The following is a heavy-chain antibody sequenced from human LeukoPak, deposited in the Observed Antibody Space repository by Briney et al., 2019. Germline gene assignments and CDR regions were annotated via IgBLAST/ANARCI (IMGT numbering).Heavy chain of an antibody. V-gene: IGHV3-53*01. CDR3: AKDEATSGGGLAS. D-gene: IGHD3-16*01. J-gene: IGHJ4*02. CDR2: MYNGGTT. Sequence: GGSLRLSCAACGFTVSGTHMSWVRQAPGKGLEWVSAMYNGGTTYYADSVQGRFTISRDTSKNTLYLHMNILRADDTAVYYCAKDEATSGGGLASWGQGTLVTVSS. CDR1: GFTVSGTH.